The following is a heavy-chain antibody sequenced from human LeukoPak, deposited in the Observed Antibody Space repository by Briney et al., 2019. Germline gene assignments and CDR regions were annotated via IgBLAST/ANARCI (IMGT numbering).Heavy chain of an antibody. CDR2: IYHSGST. CDR1: GGSISSGGYS. Sequence: NASETLSLTCAVSGGSISSGGYSWSWIRQPPGKGLEWIGYIYHSGSTYYNPSLKSRVTISVDRSKNQFSLKLSSVTAADTAVYYCAREEKGMDVWGQGTTVTVSS. CDR3: AREEKGMDV. V-gene: IGHV4-30-2*01. J-gene: IGHJ6*02.